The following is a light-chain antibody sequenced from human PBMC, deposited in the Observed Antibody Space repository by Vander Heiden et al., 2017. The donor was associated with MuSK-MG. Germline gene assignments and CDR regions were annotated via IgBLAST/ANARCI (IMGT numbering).Light chain of an antibody. J-gene: IGLJ1*01. CDR1: KLGDKY. Sequence: SYELTQPPSVSVSPGQTASITCSGDKLGDKYACWYQQKPGQHPVRCSEQDSKRPSGIPERFSGSNSGNTATLTISGTQAMDEADYYCQAWDSSTANGVFGTGTKVTVL. CDR2: QDS. V-gene: IGLV3-1*01. CDR3: QAWDSSTANGV.